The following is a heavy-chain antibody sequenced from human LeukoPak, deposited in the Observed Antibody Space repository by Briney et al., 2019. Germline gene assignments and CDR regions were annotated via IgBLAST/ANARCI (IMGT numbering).Heavy chain of an antibody. CDR1: GFTFSIYW. V-gene: IGHV3-7*01. Sequence: GGSLRLSCAASGFTFSIYWMSWVRQAPGKGLEWVANIKQDGSEKYYVGSVKGRFTISRDNAKKSLYLQMNSLRAEDTAVYYCARDRPYYYGLGTMAYGYRGQGTLVTVSS. CDR3: ARDRPYYYGLGTMAYGY. J-gene: IGHJ4*02. CDR2: IKQDGSEK. D-gene: IGHD3-10*01.